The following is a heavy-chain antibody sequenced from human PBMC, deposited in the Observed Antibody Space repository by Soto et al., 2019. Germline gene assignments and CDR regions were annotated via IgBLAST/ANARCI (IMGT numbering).Heavy chain of an antibody. D-gene: IGHD2-15*01. CDR2: IIPIFGTA. V-gene: IGHV1-69*13. CDR1: GGTFSSCA. Sequence: ASMKVSWKAAGGTFSSCAISWVRQAPGQGLEWMGGIIPIFGTANYAQKFQGRVTITADESTSTAYMELSSLRSEDTAVSYCASVSEIVVVLAAPPKDYYYYGMDVWGQGITVTVSS. J-gene: IGHJ6*02. CDR3: ASVSEIVVVLAAPPKDYYYYGMDV.